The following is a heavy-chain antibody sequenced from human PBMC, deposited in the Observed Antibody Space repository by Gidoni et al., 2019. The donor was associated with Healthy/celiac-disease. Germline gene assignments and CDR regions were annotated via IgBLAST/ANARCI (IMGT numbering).Heavy chain of an antibody. CDR2: ISDYNGNT. D-gene: IGHD3-16*02. CDR1: GYTFTSYG. J-gene: IGHJ4*02. V-gene: IGHV1-18*01. CDR3: ARLTYYDYIWGSYREGY. Sequence: QVQLVQSGAEVKKPGASVTVSCKASGYTFTSYGISWVRQAPGQGLEWMGWISDYNGNTNYAQKLQGRVTMTTDTSTSTAYMELRSLRSDDTAVYYCARLTYYDYIWGSYREGYWGQGTLVTVSS.